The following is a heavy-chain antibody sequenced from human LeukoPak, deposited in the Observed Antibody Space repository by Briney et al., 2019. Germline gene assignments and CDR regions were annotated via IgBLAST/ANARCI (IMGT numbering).Heavy chain of an antibody. J-gene: IGHJ4*02. CDR2: MNPNSGNT. Sequence: ASVKVSCKASGYTFTSYDINWVRQATGQGLEWMGWMNPNSGNTGYAQKFQGRVTMTTDTSTSTAYMELRSLRSDDTAVYYCARLHGSSWFLTHDYWGQGTLVTVSS. CDR3: ARLHGSSWFLTHDY. CDR1: GYTFTSYD. D-gene: IGHD6-13*01. V-gene: IGHV1-8*01.